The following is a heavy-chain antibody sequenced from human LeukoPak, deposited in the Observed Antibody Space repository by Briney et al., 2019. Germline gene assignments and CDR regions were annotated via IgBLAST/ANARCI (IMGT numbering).Heavy chain of an antibody. CDR1: GDSISSGPYY. J-gene: IGHJ5*02. D-gene: IGHD3-10*01. Sequence: SQTLSLTCAVSGDSISSGPYYWTWIRQHPGKGLEWIGYIYYSGSTYYNPSLKSRVTISTDTSKNHFSLKLRSVTAADTAVYYCARATSSPLVRGVIIPPPFFDPWGQGTLVTVSS. CDR2: IYYSGST. CDR3: ARATSSPLVRGVIIPPPFFDP. V-gene: IGHV4-31*11.